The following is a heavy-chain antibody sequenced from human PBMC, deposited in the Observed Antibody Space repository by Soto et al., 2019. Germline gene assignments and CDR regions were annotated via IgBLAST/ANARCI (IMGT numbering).Heavy chain of an antibody. Sequence: SVKVSCKASGGTFSSYAISWVRQAPGQGLEWMGGIIPIFGTANYAQKFQGRVTITADEPTSTAYMELSSLRSEDTAVYYCARDRYDFWSGYYRKTYNWFDPWGQGTLVTVSS. J-gene: IGHJ5*02. CDR3: ARDRYDFWSGYYRKTYNWFDP. V-gene: IGHV1-69*13. CDR2: IIPIFGTA. D-gene: IGHD3-3*01. CDR1: GGTFSSYA.